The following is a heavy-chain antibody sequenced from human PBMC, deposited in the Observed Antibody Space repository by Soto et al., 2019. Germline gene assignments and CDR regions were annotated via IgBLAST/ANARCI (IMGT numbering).Heavy chain of an antibody. D-gene: IGHD2-15*01. CDR3: ARSEEDSDYYYYGMEV. CDR2: TYYRSRWYS. J-gene: IGHJ6*04. CDR1: GDTVSSNSVA. Sequence: SQTLSLTCVGSGDTVSSNSVAWNLVRQSPSRGLEWLGRTYYRSRWYSDYAVSVRSRIDINADTSKNQVSLQLNSVTPEDTAVYYCARSEEDSDYYYYGMEVWGKGTKVTVSS. V-gene: IGHV6-1*01.